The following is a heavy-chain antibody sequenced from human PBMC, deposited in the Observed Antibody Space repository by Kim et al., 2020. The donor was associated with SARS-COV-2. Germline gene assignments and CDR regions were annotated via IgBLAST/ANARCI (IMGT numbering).Heavy chain of an antibody. Sequence: SETLSLTCTVSGGSVSTNNYYWRWIRQPPGKGLECIGYIYYTGSTNYNPSLKSRVTISVDTSKNQFSLKLSSVTAADTALYFCARENRYYSGWPLDYWGQGTLVTVSS. J-gene: IGHJ4*02. CDR1: GGSVSTNNYY. CDR2: IYYTGST. V-gene: IGHV4-61*01. CDR3: ARENRYYSGWPLDY. D-gene: IGHD6-19*01.